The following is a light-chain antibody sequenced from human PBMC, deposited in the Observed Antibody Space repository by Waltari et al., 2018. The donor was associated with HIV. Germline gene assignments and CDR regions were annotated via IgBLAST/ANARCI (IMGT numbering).Light chain of an antibody. Sequence: QSVLTQPPSVSGAPGQRVTISCTGSSSNLGLGYDVQWYQQLPGTAPKLLVYDTSDRPSGLPDRFSGSKSGISASLAITWLQAEDEANYYCQSYDNSLSAWVFGGGTKVTVL. V-gene: IGLV1-40*01. CDR2: DTS. CDR3: QSYDNSLSAWV. CDR1: SSNLGLGYD. J-gene: IGLJ3*02.